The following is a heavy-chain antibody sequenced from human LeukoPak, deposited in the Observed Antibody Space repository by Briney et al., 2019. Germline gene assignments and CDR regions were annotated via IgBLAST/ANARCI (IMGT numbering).Heavy chain of an antibody. CDR1: GFTFSTYG. V-gene: IGHV3-33*01. CDR2: VWSDGNGK. J-gene: IGHJ4*02. Sequence: PGRSLRLSCAASGFTFSTYGMHWVRQAPGKGLEWVALVWSDGNGKFYADSVKGRFTISRDNSKNTVYLQMNSLRAEDTAVYYCGSVLTVTFDSWGQGTLVTVSS. CDR3: GSVLTVTFDS. D-gene: IGHD4-17*01.